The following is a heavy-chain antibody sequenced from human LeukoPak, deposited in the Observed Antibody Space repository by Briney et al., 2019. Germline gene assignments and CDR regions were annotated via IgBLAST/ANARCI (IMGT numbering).Heavy chain of an antibody. Sequence: PSETLSLTCTVSGGSISSGSYYWSWIRQPAGKGLEWIGRIYTSGSTNYNPSLKSRVTISVDTSKNQFSLKLSSVTAADTAVYYCARPHYYGSGSYVGAFDIWGQGTMVTVSS. J-gene: IGHJ3*02. CDR2: IYTSGST. CDR3: ARPHYYGSGSYVGAFDI. CDR1: GGSISSGSYY. V-gene: IGHV4-61*02. D-gene: IGHD3-10*01.